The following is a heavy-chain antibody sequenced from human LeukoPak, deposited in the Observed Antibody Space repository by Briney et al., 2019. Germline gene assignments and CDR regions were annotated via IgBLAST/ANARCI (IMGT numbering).Heavy chain of an antibody. CDR1: GFTITDHY. V-gene: IGHV1-2*02. CDR2: IGPHSTFT. D-gene: IGHD2/OR15-2a*01. Sequence: ASVKVSCKSSGFTITDHYIHWVRQGPGQGLEWMGYIGPHSTFTSSPQEFQGRVTMTRDASMSTAYMELTRLTSDDTAVYYCVREGEGPLSKDFDYWGQGTLVTVSS. CDR3: VREGEGPLSKDFDY. J-gene: IGHJ4*02.